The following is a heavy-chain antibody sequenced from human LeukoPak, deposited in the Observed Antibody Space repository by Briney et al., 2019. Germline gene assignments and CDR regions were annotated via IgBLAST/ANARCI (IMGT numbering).Heavy chain of an antibody. J-gene: IGHJ4*02. V-gene: IGHV3-66*01. D-gene: IGHD6-19*01. CDR1: GFSVSSNY. CDR3: ARGGKNLDNSGDYFDY. CDR2: IYSGGST. Sequence: GGSLRLSRAASGFSVSSNYMGWVRQAPGKGLEWVSVIYSGGSTYYADSVKGRFTISRDNSKNTLYLQMNSLRAEDTAVYYCARGGKNLDNSGDYFDYWGQGTLVTVSS.